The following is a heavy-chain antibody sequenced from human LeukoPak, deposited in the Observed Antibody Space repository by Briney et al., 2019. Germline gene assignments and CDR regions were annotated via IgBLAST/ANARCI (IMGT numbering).Heavy chain of an antibody. V-gene: IGHV3-48*01. Sequence: GGSLRLSCAASGFTFSSYSMNWVRQAPGKGLEWVSYISSSSRTIYYADSVKGRFTISRDNAKNSLYLQMNSLRAEDTAVYYCARDQWIQLWPTIDYWGQGTLVTVSS. D-gene: IGHD5-18*01. CDR1: GFTFSSYS. J-gene: IGHJ4*02. CDR2: ISSSSRTI. CDR3: ARDQWIQLWPTIDY.